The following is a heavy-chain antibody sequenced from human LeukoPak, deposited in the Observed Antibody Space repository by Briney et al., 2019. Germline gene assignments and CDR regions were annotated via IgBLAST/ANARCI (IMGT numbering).Heavy chain of an antibody. CDR3: ARVWTGQWPPHYYYMDV. D-gene: IGHD6-19*01. CDR1: GFTFSSYG. V-gene: IGHV3-30*03. CDR2: LSYDGTNT. Sequence: GGSLRLSCAASGFTFSSYGMSWVRQAPGKGLEWVGILSYDGTNTYYGESVKGRFTISRDNSQNTVYLQMNSLRAEDTAVYYCARVWTGQWPPHYYYMDVWGKGTTVTISS. J-gene: IGHJ6*03.